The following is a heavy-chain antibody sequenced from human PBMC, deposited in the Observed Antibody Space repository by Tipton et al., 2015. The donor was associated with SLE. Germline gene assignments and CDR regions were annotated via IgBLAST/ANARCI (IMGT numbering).Heavy chain of an antibody. Sequence: TLSLTCTVSGGSISSYYWSWIRQPLGKGLEWIGYIYYSGSTNYNPSLKSRVTISVDTSKNQFSLKLSSVTAADTAVYYCARGRYDFDYWGQGTQVTVSS. J-gene: IGHJ4*02. CDR1: GGSISSYY. CDR3: ARGRYDFDY. V-gene: IGHV4-59*12. D-gene: IGHD1-14*01. CDR2: IYYSGST.